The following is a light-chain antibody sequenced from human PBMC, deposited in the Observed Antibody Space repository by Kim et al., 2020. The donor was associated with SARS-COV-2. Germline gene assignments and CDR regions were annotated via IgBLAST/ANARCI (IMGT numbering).Light chain of an antibody. J-gene: IGKJ4*01. Sequence: SPGERATLSCRASQSVSSNLAWYQQKPGQAPRLLIYGASTRATDIPARFSAYGSGTEFTLTISSLQSEDFAIYYCQQYNSWPPLTFGGGTKVDIK. CDR3: QQYNSWPPLT. V-gene: IGKV3-15*01. CDR2: GAS. CDR1: QSVSSN.